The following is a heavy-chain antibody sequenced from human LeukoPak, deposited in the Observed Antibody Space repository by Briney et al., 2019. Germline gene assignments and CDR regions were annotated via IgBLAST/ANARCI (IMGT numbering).Heavy chain of an antibody. Sequence: SETLSLTCTVSGGSISSYYWSWIRQPPGKGLEWIGYIYYSGSTNYNPSLKSRVTISVDTSKNQFSLKVSSVTAADTAVYYCARACSSSWYTSCWFDPWGQGTLVTVS. J-gene: IGHJ5*02. V-gene: IGHV4-59*01. CDR1: GGSISSYY. D-gene: IGHD6-13*01. CDR2: IYYSGST. CDR3: ARACSSSWYTSCWFDP.